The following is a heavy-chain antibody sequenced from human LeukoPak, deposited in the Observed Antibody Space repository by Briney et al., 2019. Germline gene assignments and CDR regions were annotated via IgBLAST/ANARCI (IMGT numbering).Heavy chain of an antibody. CDR1: GFTFDDYA. Sequence: GGSLRLSCAASGFTFDDYAMHWVRQAPGKGLEWVSGISWNSGSIGYADSVKGRFTISRDNAKNSLYLQMNSLRAEDTALYYCANQGPYGSGSSDAFDIWGQGTMVTVSS. J-gene: IGHJ3*02. CDR3: ANQGPYGSGSSDAFDI. D-gene: IGHD3-10*01. V-gene: IGHV3-9*01. CDR2: ISWNSGSI.